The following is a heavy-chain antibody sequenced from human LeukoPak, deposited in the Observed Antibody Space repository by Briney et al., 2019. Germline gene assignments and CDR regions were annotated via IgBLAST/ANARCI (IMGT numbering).Heavy chain of an antibody. V-gene: IGHV3-23*01. J-gene: IGHJ4*02. D-gene: IGHD2-8*01. CDR3: AKAPRGYEWFLDY. Sequence: GGSLRLSCAASGFTFSSYGMHWVRQAPGKGLEWVSLISGSGFSTYYADSVKGRFTISRDNSKNTLYLQMNSLRAEDTAVYYCAKAPRGYEWFLDYWGQGTLVTVSS. CDR1: GFTFSSYG. CDR2: ISGSGFST.